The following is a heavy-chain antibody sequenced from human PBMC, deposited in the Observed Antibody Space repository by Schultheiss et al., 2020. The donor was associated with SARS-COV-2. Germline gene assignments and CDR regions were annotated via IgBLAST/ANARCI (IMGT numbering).Heavy chain of an antibody. Sequence: SGPTLVKPTQTLTLTCTFSGFSLSTSGVGVGWIRQPPGKALEWLALIYWNDDKRYSPSLKSRLTITKDTSKNQVVLTMTNMDPVDTATYYCARISYYDSSGYPYYFDYWGQGTLVTVSS. V-gene: IGHV2-5*01. J-gene: IGHJ4*02. CDR2: IYWNDDK. CDR1: GFSLSTSGVG. CDR3: ARISYYDSSGYPYYFDY. D-gene: IGHD3-22*01.